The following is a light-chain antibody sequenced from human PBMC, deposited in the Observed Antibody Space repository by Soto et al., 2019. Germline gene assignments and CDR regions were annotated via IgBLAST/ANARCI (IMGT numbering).Light chain of an antibody. Sequence: QSALTQPASVSASPGQSITISCSGTSSDVGAYNYVAWYQQFPGKTPKLIIYGVSSRPSGVSSRFSGSKSGNTASLTISGLQAEDEADYYCSSYTGSSTLVFGTGTKVTVL. CDR2: GVS. J-gene: IGLJ1*01. CDR1: SSDVGAYNY. V-gene: IGLV2-14*01. CDR3: SSYTGSSTLV.